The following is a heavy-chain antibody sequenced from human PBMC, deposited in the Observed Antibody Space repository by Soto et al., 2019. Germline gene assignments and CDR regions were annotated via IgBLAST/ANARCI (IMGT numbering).Heavy chain of an antibody. V-gene: IGHV1-46*01. CDR1: GYTFTSYY. Sequence: ASVKVSCKASGYTFTSYYMHWVRQAPGQGLEWMGIINPSGGSTSYAQKFQGRVTMTRDTSTSTVYMELSSLRFEDTALYYCARDKSSGYSGPYAFDIWGQGTMVTVSS. D-gene: IGHD5-12*01. CDR2: INPSGGST. CDR3: ARDKSSGYSGPYAFDI. J-gene: IGHJ3*02.